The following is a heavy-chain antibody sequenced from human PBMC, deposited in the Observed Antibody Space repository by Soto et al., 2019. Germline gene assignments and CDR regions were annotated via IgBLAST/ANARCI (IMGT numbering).Heavy chain of an antibody. CDR1: GGSISSYY. V-gene: IGHV4-59*01. Sequence: SETLSLTCTVSGGSISSYYWSWIRQPPGKGLEWIGYIYYSGSTNYNPSLKSRVTISVDTSKNQFSLKLSSVTAADTAVYYRARAAVEMATMGFDYWGQGTLVTVSS. J-gene: IGHJ4*02. D-gene: IGHD5-12*01. CDR3: ARAAVEMATMGFDY. CDR2: IYYSGST.